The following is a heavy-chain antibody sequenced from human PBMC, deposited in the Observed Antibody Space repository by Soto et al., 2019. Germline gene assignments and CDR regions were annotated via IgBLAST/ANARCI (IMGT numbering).Heavy chain of an antibody. J-gene: IGHJ6*02. CDR3: ASAAREYYYYGMDV. Sequence: PGGSLRLSCAASGFTVSSNYMSWVRQAPGKGLEWVSVIYSGGSTYYADSVKGRFTISRDNSKNTLYLQMNSLRAEDTAVYYCASAAREYYYYGMDVWGQGTTVTVSS. CDR2: IYSGGST. V-gene: IGHV3-66*01. CDR1: GFTVSSNY.